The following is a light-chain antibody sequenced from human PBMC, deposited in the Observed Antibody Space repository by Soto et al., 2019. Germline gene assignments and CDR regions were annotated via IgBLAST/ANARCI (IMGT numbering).Light chain of an antibody. CDR3: QQYNNWPPIT. CDR1: QSVSNN. V-gene: IGKV3-15*01. Sequence: EIVLTQSPGTLSLSPGERATLSCRASQSVSNNLAWYQQRPGQSPRLLIYRASARATGVPDRFSGSGSGTEFTLTISSLQSEDFAVYYCQQYNNWPPITFGQGTRLEIK. J-gene: IGKJ5*01. CDR2: RAS.